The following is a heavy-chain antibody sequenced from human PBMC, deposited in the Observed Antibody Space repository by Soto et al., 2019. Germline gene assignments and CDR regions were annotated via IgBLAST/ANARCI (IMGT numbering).Heavy chain of an antibody. J-gene: IGHJ4*02. D-gene: IGHD6-6*01. V-gene: IGHV4-61*01. Sequence: PSYTLSLTCTVAGGCVSSGSYYWSWIRQPPGKGLEWIGYIYYSVSTNYNPSLKSRVTISVDTSKNQFSLKLSSVTAADTAVYYCAMKYSSSSGFDYWGQGTLVTVSS. CDR1: GGCVSSGSYY. CDR3: AMKYSSSSGFDY. CDR2: IYYSVST.